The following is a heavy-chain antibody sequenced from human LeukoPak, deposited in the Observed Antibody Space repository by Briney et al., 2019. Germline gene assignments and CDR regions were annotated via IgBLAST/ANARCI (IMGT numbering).Heavy chain of an antibody. Sequence: GGSLRLSCAASGFTFSNYPMNWVRQAPGKGLEWVSSISSTGNYIYYVDSLKGRVTISRDNAKNSLYLQMNSLRAEDTAVYYCARDLVVTARPGDFDYWGQGTLVTVSS. CDR2: ISSTGNYI. J-gene: IGHJ4*02. CDR1: GFTFSNYP. D-gene: IGHD2-21*02. V-gene: IGHV3-21*01. CDR3: ARDLVVTARPGDFDY.